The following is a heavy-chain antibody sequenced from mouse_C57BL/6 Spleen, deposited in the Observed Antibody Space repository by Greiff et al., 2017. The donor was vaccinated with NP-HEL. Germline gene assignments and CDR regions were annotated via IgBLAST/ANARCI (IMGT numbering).Heavy chain of an antibody. CDR1: GYTFTSYG. CDR2: IYIGNGYT. D-gene: IGHD1-1*01. Sequence: VHVKQSGAELVRPGSSVKMSCKTSGYTFTSYGINWVKQRPGQGLEWIGYIYIGNGYTEYNEKFKGKATLTSDTSSSTAYMQLSSLTSEDSAIYFCARIYYYGSRYFDVWGTGTTVTVSS. V-gene: IGHV1-58*01. J-gene: IGHJ1*03. CDR3: ARIYYYGSRYFDV.